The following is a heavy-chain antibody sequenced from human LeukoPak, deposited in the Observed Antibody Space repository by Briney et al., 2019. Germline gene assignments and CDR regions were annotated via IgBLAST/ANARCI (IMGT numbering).Heavy chain of an antibody. V-gene: IGHV1-2*06. CDR3: ARGCSGGSCQGRFDP. CDR1: GYTFTGYY. Sequence: ASVKVSCKAPGYTFTGYYMHWVRQAPGQGLEWMGRINPNSGGTNYAQKFQGRVTMTRDTSISTAYMELSRLRSDDTAVYYCARGCSGGSCQGRFDPWGQGTLVTVSS. CDR2: INPNSGGT. J-gene: IGHJ5*02. D-gene: IGHD2-15*01.